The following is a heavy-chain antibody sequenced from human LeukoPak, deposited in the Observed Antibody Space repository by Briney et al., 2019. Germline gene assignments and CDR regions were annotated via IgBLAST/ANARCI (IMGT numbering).Heavy chain of an antibody. CDR3: ARRAMITFGGVIVSFRDY. CDR2: IYYSGST. Sequence: SETLSLTCTVSGGSISSSSYYWGRIRQPPGKGLEWIGSIYYSGSTYYNPSLKSRVTISVDTSKNQFSLKLSSVTAADTAVYYCARRAMITFGGVIVSFRDYWGQGTLVTVSS. V-gene: IGHV4-39*01. D-gene: IGHD3-16*02. J-gene: IGHJ4*02. CDR1: GGSISSSSYY.